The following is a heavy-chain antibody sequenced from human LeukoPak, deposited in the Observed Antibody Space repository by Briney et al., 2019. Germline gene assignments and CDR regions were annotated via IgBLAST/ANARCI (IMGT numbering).Heavy chain of an antibody. J-gene: IGHJ4*02. CDR2: IYSGGST. D-gene: IGHD3-10*01. V-gene: IGHV3-53*01. Sequence: GGSLRLSCAASGFTVSSNYMSWVRQAPGKGLEWVSVIYSGGSTYYADSVKGRFTISRDNSKNTLYLQMNSLRAEDTAVYYCARDTNYYGSGRFDYWGQGTLVTVSS. CDR3: ARDTNYYGSGRFDY. CDR1: GFTVSSNY.